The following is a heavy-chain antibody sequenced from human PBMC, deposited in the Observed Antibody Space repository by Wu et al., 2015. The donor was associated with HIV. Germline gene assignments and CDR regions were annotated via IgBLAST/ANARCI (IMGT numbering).Heavy chain of an antibody. CDR1: GGSFSGYY. CDR3: ARGDPAYYDSSGYNGY. J-gene: IGHJ4*02. Sequence: QVQLQQWGAGLLKPSETLSLTCAVYGGSFSGYYWSWIRQPPGKGLEWIGEINHSGSTNYNPSLKSRVTISVDTSKNQFSLKLSSVTAADTAVYYCARGDPAYYDSSGYNGYWGQGTLVTVSS. V-gene: IGHV4-34*01. CDR2: INHSGST. D-gene: IGHD3-22*01.